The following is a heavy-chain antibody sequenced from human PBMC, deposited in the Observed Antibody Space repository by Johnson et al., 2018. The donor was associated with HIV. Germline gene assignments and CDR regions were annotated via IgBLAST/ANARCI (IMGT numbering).Heavy chain of an antibody. CDR2: IRYDGSNK. D-gene: IGHD3-22*01. CDR3: AKDGAKYYYDSSGYRDASDI. V-gene: IGHV3-30*02. CDR1: GFTFSSYG. Sequence: QVQLVESGGGVVQPGGSLRLSCAASGFTFSSYGMHWVRQAPGKGLEWVAFIRYDGSNKYYADSVKGRFTISRDNSKNTLYLQMNSLRAEDTAVYYCAKDGAKYYYDSSGYRDASDIWGQGTMVTVSS. J-gene: IGHJ3*02.